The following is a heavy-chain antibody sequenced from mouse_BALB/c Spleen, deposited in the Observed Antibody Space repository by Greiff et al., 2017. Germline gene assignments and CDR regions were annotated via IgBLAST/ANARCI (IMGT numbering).Heavy chain of an antibody. Sequence: QVQLQQSGAELVRPGTSVKVSCKASGYAFTNYLIEWVKQRPGQGLEWIGVINPGSGGTNYNEKFKGKATLTADKSSSTAYMQLSSLTSDDSAVYFCARRANFDVWGAGTTVTVSS. V-gene: IGHV1-54*01. D-gene: IGHD3-3*01. CDR1: GYAFTNYL. CDR3: ARRANFDV. J-gene: IGHJ1*01. CDR2: INPGSGGT.